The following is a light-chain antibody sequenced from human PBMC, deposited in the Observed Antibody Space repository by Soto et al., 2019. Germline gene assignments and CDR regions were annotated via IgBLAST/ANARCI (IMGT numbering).Light chain of an antibody. CDR2: GAS. V-gene: IGKV3-20*01. J-gene: IGKJ4*01. CDR1: QSVISN. CDR3: QQFSSYPLT. Sequence: EIVMTQSPATLSVSPGERANLSFRAIQSVISNLAWYQPTPGQAPRLLIYGASSRATGIPDRFSGSGSGTDFTLTISRLEPEDFAVCYCQQFSSYPLTVGGGTKWIS.